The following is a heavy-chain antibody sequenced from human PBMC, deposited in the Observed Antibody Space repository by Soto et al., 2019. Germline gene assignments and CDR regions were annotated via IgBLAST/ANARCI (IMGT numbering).Heavy chain of an antibody. CDR3: ASTYYDFWSGYGSYYSYYMDV. D-gene: IGHD3-3*01. CDR2: INPSGGST. J-gene: IGHJ6*03. V-gene: IGHV1-46*01. Sequence: ASVKVSCKASGYTFTSYYMHWVRQAPGQGLEWMGIINPSGGSTSYAQKFQGRVTMTRDTSTSTVYMELSSLRSEDTAVYYCASTYYDFWSGYGSYYSYYMDVWGKGTTVTVSS. CDR1: GYTFTSYY.